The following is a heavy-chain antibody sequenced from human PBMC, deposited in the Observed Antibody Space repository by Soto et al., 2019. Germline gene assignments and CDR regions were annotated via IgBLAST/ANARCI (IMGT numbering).Heavy chain of an antibody. D-gene: IGHD1-26*01. CDR2: IYHSGST. CDR1: GGSISSSNW. V-gene: IGHV4-4*02. Sequence: SEILSLTCAVSGGSISSSNWWSWVRQPPGKGLEWIGEIYHSGSTNYNPSLKSRVTISVDKSKNQFSLKLSSVTAADTAVYYCARDPGGSGSYLGAFDIWGQGTMVTVSS. J-gene: IGHJ3*02. CDR3: ARDPGGSGSYLGAFDI.